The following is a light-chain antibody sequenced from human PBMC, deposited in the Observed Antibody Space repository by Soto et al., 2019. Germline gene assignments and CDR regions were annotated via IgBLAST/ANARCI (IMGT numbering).Light chain of an antibody. CDR3: CSYVGSYSYV. J-gene: IGLJ1*01. Sequence: QSALTQPRSVSGSPGQSVTVSCIGTSSDVGDYNSVSWYQQHPGKAPKLMIYGVSKRPSGVPDRFSGSKSGNTASLTISGLQAEDEADYYCCSYVGSYSYVFGIGTKVTVL. V-gene: IGLV2-11*01. CDR2: GVS. CDR1: SSDVGDYNS.